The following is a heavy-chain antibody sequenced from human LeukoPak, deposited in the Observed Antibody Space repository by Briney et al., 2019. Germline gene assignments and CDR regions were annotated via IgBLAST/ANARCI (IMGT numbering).Heavy chain of an antibody. Sequence: GGSLRLSCAASGFTFSSYAMHWVRQAPGKGLEWVAVISYDGSNKYYADSVKGRFTISRDNSKNTLYLQMNSLRAEDTAVYYCARVQTGRFLECLDYWGQGTLVTVSS. CDR3: ARVQTGRFLECLDY. CDR1: GFTFSSYA. CDR2: ISYDGSNK. V-gene: IGHV3-30-3*01. D-gene: IGHD3-3*01. J-gene: IGHJ4*02.